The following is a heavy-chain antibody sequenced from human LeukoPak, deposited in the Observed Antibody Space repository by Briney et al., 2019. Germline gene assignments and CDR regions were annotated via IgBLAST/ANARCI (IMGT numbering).Heavy chain of an antibody. CDR1: GYTFTSYG. Sequence: ASVKVSCKASGYTFTSYGISWVRQAPGQGLEWMGWISVYNGNTKYVQKFQGRVTMTTDTSTRTAYMELRSLRSDDTAVYYCARHTGSLYDFWSGYIDYWGQGTLVTVSS. CDR2: ISVYNGNT. D-gene: IGHD3-3*01. CDR3: ARHTGSLYDFWSGYIDY. J-gene: IGHJ4*02. V-gene: IGHV1-18*01.